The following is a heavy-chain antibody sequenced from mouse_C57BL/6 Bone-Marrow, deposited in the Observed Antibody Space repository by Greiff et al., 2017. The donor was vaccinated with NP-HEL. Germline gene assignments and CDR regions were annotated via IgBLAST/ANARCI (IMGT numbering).Heavy chain of an antibody. CDR1: GFTFTDYY. CDR3: ERRSYDYYWDFEV. Sequence: EVKVVESGGGLVQPGGSLSLSCAASGFTFTDYYMSWVRQPPGKALEWLGFIRNKANGYTSEYSASVKGRITISRDNSPILLYLHLLALGAAARATDFCERRSYDYYWDFEVWGTGTTVTVSS. V-gene: IGHV7-3*01. CDR2: IRNKANGYTS. D-gene: IGHD1-1*01. J-gene: IGHJ1*03.